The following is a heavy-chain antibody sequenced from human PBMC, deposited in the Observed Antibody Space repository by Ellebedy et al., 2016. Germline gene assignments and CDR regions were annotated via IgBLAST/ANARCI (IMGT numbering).Heavy chain of an antibody. V-gene: IGHV1-46*01. J-gene: IGHJ4*02. D-gene: IGHD3-16*01. CDR3: ARGRRTVLTL. Sequence: ASVKVSCKASGDTFANYYLYWVRQAPGQGLEWMGIINPSGGSMTYARRFHGRFTMTSDTSINTIYMELSSLTSEDTAVYFCARGRRTVLTLWGQGTLVAVSS. CDR1: GDTFANYY. CDR2: INPSGGSM.